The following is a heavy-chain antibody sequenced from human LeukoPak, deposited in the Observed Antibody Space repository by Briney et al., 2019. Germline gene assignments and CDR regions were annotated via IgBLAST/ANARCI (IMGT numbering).Heavy chain of an antibody. J-gene: IGHJ4*02. D-gene: IGHD6-6*01. CDR2: IYYSGST. Sequence: PSETLSLTCTVSGGSISSSSYYWGWIRQPPGKGLEWIGSIYYSGSTYYNPSLKSRVTIFVDTSKNQFSLKLSSVTAADTAVYYCARQRIAARPDYFDYWGQGTLVTVSS. V-gene: IGHV4-39*01. CDR3: ARQRIAARPDYFDY. CDR1: GGSISSSSYY.